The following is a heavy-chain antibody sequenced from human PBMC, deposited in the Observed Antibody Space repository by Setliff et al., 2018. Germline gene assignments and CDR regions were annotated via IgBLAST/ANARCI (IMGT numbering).Heavy chain of an antibody. CDR3: VRTDYSDGRYSMGV. Sequence: KTSETLSLTCAVSGDSISSGNWWSWVRQPPEKGLEWIGEINHSGNTNYNPSLKSRVTISVDKSTNQFSLKLNSVTAADTAVYYCVRTDYSDGRYSMGVWGKGTTVTVSS. V-gene: IGHV4-4*02. CDR2: INHSGNT. D-gene: IGHD6-19*01. J-gene: IGHJ6*03. CDR1: GDSISSGNW.